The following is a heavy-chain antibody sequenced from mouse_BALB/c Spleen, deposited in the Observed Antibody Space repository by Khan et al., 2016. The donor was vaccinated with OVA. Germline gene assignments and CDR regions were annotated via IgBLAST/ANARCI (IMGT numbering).Heavy chain of an antibody. V-gene: IGHV1S136*01. CDR1: GYTFTNYV. J-gene: IGHJ4*01. Sequence: VQLQQSGPELVKPGASVKMSCKASGYTFTNYVMHWVKQKPGQGLEWIGYINPDNDDTLYTAKFKGKATMTSDTPSNTVYMQPSSLTSEDSAVYYCARYASSPYYAMDYWGQGTSVTVSS. CDR2: INPDNDDT. CDR3: ARYASSPYYAMDY. D-gene: IGHD1-1*01.